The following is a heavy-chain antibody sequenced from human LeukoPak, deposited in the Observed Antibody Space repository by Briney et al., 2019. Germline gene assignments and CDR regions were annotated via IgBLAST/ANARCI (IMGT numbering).Heavy chain of an antibody. CDR3: ARVDILTGYYHFDY. V-gene: IGHV1-69*06. Sequence: SVKVSCTASGGTFSSYAISWVRQAPGQGLEWMGGIIPIFGTANYAQKFQGRVTITADKSTSTAYMELSSLRSEDTAVYYCARVDILTGYYHFDYWGQGTLVTVSS. CDR1: GGTFSSYA. D-gene: IGHD3-9*01. J-gene: IGHJ4*02. CDR2: IIPIFGTA.